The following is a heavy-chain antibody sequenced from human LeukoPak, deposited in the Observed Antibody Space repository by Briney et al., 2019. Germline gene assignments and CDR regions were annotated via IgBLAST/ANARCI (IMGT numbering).Heavy chain of an antibody. D-gene: IGHD2-2*01. CDR2: IYYSGST. CDR1: GGSISSYY. J-gene: IGHJ4*02. Sequence: PSETLSLTCTDSGGSISSYYWSWIRQPPGKGLEWIGYIYYSGSTNYNPSLKSRVIISVDTSKNQFSLKVNSVSAADTAVYYCARDRNDQLSLRWGQRTLVTVSS. V-gene: IGHV4-59*12. CDR3: ARDRNDQLSLR.